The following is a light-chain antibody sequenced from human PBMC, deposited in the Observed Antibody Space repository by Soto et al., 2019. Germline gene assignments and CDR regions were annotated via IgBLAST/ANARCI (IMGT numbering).Light chain of an antibody. CDR2: RNN. CDR1: ISNLGSNF. CDR3: AAWDYSLSGVV. Sequence: QSVLTQPPSASGTPGQRVTISCSGSISNLGSNFIYWYQQLPGAAPKLLISRNNERPSGVPDRFSGSKSGTSASLAISGLRSEDEADYHCAAWDYSLSGVVFGGGTKLTVL. J-gene: IGLJ3*02. V-gene: IGLV1-47*01.